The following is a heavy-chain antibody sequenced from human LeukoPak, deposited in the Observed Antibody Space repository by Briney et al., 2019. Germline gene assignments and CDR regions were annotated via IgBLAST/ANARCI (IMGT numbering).Heavy chain of an antibody. CDR1: GGSFSGYY. Sequence: PSETLSLTCAVYGGSFSGYYWSWIRQPPGKGLEWIGEFNHSGSTNYNPSLKSRVTLSVETSKNQLSLKLSSVTAADTAVYYCARLLRHPLPYYDDSSGYYHFDYWGQGTLVTVSS. CDR3: ARLLRHPLPYYDDSSGYYHFDY. V-gene: IGHV4-34*01. D-gene: IGHD3-22*01. J-gene: IGHJ4*02. CDR2: FNHSGST.